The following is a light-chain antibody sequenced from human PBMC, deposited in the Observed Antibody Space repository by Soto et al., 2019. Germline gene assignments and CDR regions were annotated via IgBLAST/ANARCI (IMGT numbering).Light chain of an antibody. J-gene: IGKJ5*01. Sequence: EIVMTESPATLTVSPGERATISCRASQRVASNLAWYQQKPGQAPRLLMYDASIRATGISARFSGSGSGTDFTLTISSLEPEDFAVYYCQQGSKWPTTLGQGTRLEIK. CDR1: QRVASN. CDR2: DAS. V-gene: IGKV3-11*01. CDR3: QQGSKWPTT.